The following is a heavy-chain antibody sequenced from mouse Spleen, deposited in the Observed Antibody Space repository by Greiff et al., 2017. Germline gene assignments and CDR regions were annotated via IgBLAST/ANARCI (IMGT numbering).Heavy chain of an antibody. J-gene: IGHJ2*01. CDR3: ARDKYYGSSGYYFDY. CDR1: GFTFSSYA. Sequence: EVQLQESGGGLVKPGGSLKLSCAASGFTFSSYAMSWVRQTPEKRLEWVATISDGGSYTYYPDNVKGRFTISRDNAKNNLYLQMSHLKSEDTAMYYCARDKYYGSSGYYFDYWGQGTTLTVSS. V-gene: IGHV5-4*01. D-gene: IGHD1-1*01. CDR2: ISDGGSYT.